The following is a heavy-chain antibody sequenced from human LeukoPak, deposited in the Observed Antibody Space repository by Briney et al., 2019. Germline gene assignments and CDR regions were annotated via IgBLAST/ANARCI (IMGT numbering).Heavy chain of an antibody. CDR2: ISYDGSNK. J-gene: IGHJ6*02. D-gene: IGHD2-2*01. V-gene: IGHV3-30*18. CDR3: AKQDLVVPAAILDYYYYYGMDV. Sequence: GGSLRLSCAASGFTFSSYGMHWVRQAPGKGLEWVAVISYDGSNKYYADSVKGRFTISRDNSKNTLYLQMNSLRAEDTAVYYCAKQDLVVPAAILDYYYYYGMDVWGQGTTVTVSS. CDR1: GFTFSSYG.